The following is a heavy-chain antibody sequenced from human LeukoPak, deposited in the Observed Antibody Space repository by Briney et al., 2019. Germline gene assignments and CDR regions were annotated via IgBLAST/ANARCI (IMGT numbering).Heavy chain of an antibody. CDR1: GFTFSSYG. CDR2: ISYDGSNK. CDR3: ASPRRYCSGGSCSYGD. V-gene: IGHV3-30*03. J-gene: IGHJ4*02. D-gene: IGHD2-15*01. Sequence: PGGSLRLSCAASGFTFSSYGMHWVRQAPGKGLEWVAVISYDGSNKYYADSVKGRFTISRDNSKNTLYLQMNSLRAEDTAVYYCASPRRYCSGGSCSYGDWGQGTLVTVSS.